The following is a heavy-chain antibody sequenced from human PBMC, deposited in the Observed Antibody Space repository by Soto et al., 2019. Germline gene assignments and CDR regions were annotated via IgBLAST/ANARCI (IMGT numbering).Heavy chain of an antibody. CDR2: ISGSGGST. CDR1: GFTFSSYA. V-gene: IGHV3-23*01. Sequence: EVQLLESGGGLVQPGGSLRLSCAASGFTFSSYAMSWVRQAPGKGLEWVSAISGSGGSTYYADSVKGRFTISRDNSKNTLYLQMNSLRAEDMAVYHCPSQNTSLMITFGGLIVYWGQGTLVTVFS. D-gene: IGHD3-16*01. CDR3: PSQNTSLMITFGGLIVY. J-gene: IGHJ4*02.